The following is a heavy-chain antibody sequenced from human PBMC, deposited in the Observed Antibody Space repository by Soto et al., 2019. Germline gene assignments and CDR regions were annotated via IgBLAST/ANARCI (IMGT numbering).Heavy chain of an antibody. D-gene: IGHD2-21*02. V-gene: IGHV1-46*01. CDR1: GYTFTSYY. Sequence: ASVKVSCKASGYTFTSYYMHWLRQAPGQGLEWMGIINPSGGSTSYAQKFQGRVTMTRDTSTSTVYMELSSLRSEVTAVYYCAREFDLPIAYCGGDCHTYFDYWGQGTLVTGSS. CDR3: AREFDLPIAYCGGDCHTYFDY. CDR2: INPSGGST. J-gene: IGHJ4*02.